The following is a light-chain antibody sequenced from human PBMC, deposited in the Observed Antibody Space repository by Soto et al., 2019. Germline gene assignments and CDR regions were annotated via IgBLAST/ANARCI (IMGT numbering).Light chain of an antibody. J-gene: IGKJ2*01. V-gene: IGKV1-5*03. CDR2: MAS. Sequence: DVQMTQSPSTLSASIGDTVTITCRASQTVVSWLAWYHQKPGRPPKLLIYMASILESGVPSRFSGRGSGTEFTLNISGLQPDDLGTYYCQQYNSYPKTFGEGTKLDI. CDR1: QTVVSW. CDR3: QQYNSYPKT.